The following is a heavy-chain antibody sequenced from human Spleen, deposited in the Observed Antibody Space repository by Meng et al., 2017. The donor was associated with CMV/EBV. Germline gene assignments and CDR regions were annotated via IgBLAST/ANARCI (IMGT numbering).Heavy chain of an antibody. V-gene: IGHV1-69*05. CDR1: GGTFSSYA. D-gene: IGHD2-2*01. J-gene: IGHJ6*02. CDR3: ARGRHTAYQCGMDV. CDR2: IIPMFGTA. Sequence: SVKVSCXXSGGTFSSYAISWVRQXPGQGLEXXGGIIPMFGTANYAQKFQGRVTITTDESTSTAYMELSSLRTXXTAVXYCARGRHTAYQCGMDVWGQGTTVTVSS.